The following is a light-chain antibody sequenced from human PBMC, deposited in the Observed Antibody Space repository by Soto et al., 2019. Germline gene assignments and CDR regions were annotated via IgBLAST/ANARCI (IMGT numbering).Light chain of an antibody. V-gene: IGKV3-20*01. CDR1: QSVSSTY. Sequence: EIVLTQSPGTLSLSPGERATLSCRASQSVSSTYLAWYQQQPGQASRLLIYGASNSATGIPDRFSGSGSGTDFTLTISRLEPEDFAVYYCQQYGSSSWTFGQGTKVDIK. CDR3: QQYGSSSWT. J-gene: IGKJ1*01. CDR2: GAS.